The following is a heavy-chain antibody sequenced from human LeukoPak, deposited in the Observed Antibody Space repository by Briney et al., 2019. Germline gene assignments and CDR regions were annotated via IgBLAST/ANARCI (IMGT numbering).Heavy chain of an antibody. J-gene: IGHJ4*02. Sequence: PGVSLRLSRAASGFTFSNYKMNWVRQAPGKGLECVSSISSTSTHINYADSLKHRFTISRDNAKKSLYLQMNSLRAEDTAFYYCARVGYSSGWRAPDFDYWGQGTLVTVSS. CDR3: ARVGYSSGWRAPDFDY. D-gene: IGHD6-19*01. CDR2: ISSTSTHI. V-gene: IGHV3-21*01. CDR1: GFTFSNYK.